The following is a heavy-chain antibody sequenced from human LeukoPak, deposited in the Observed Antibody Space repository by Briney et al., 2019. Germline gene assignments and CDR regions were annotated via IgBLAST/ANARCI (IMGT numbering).Heavy chain of an antibody. CDR2: ISAHNGNT. D-gene: IGHD6-19*01. J-gene: IGHJ6*03. Sequence: GASVKVSCKASGYTFTSYGISWVRQVPGQGLEWMGWISAHNGNTNYEEKLQGRVTMTTDTSTSTAYMELRSLRSDDTAVYYCARDKGTVATYYYYYMDVWGKGTTVTVSS. CDR3: ARDKGTVATYYYYYMDV. V-gene: IGHV1-18*01. CDR1: GYTFTSYG.